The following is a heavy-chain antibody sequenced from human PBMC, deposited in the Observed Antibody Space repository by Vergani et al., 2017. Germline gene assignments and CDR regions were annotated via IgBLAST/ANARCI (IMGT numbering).Heavy chain of an antibody. CDR2: LRGSGGST. V-gene: IGHV3-23*01. CDR3: AKDXIAASGAVAGPGYYFDY. CDR1: FFPFLLSS. J-gene: IGHJ4*02. D-gene: IGHD6-19*01. Sequence: EVQLLESGGGLVHPFFSLLLSFSSSFFPFLLSSLLFFLPSPFPFLSLFSSLRGSGGSTYYADSGKGRFTISRDNSKDTLYLQMNSLRAEDTAVYYCAKDXIAASGAVAGPGYYFDYGGQGTLVTVSS.